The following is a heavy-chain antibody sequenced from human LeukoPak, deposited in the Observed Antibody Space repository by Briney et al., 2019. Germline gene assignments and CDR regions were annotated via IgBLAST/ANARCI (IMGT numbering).Heavy chain of an antibody. D-gene: IGHD3-10*01. V-gene: IGHV3-53*01. Sequence: PGGSLTLSCAASGFSVSTKYMNWVRQAPGKGLEWVSIIYSGADTYYADSVKGRFTISRDTSKNTLFLHRNNLRVEDTAVYYCARVGDHYHWYLDLWGRGTLVSVSS. CDR2: IYSGADT. J-gene: IGHJ2*01. CDR3: ARVGDHYHWYLDL. CDR1: GFSVSTKY.